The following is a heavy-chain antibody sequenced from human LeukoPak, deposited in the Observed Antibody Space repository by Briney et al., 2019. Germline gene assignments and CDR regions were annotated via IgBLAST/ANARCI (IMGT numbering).Heavy chain of an antibody. V-gene: IGHV4-30-4*01. D-gene: IGHD3-22*01. J-gene: IGHJ3*02. Sequence: SETLSLTCTVSGGSISSGDYYWSWIRQPPGKGLEWIGYIYYSGSTYYNPSLKSRVTISVDTSKNQFSLKLSSVTAADTAVYYCARDLVHYDSSGYYLSAFDIWGQGTMVTVS. CDR1: GGSISSGDYY. CDR2: IYYSGST. CDR3: ARDLVHYDSSGYYLSAFDI.